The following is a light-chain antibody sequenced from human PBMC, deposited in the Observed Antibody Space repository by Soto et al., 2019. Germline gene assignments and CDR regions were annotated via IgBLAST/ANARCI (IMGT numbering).Light chain of an antibody. V-gene: IGLV2-8*01. J-gene: IGLJ1*01. CDR2: EVS. CDR3: CSYGGGNNFYV. Sequence: QSVLTQPPSASGSPGQSVTISCTVTSSDIGTYDYVSWYQHLPDKAPKLIIYEVSKRPSGVPDRFSGSKSGNTASLTVSGLQAADEGDYYCCSYGGGNNFYVFGTGTKVTVL. CDR1: SSDIGTYDY.